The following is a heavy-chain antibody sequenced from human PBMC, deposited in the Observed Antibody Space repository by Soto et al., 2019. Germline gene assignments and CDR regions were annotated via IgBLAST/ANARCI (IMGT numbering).Heavy chain of an antibody. V-gene: IGHV3-11*04. J-gene: IGHJ4*02. CDR2: ISSSGSTI. CDR1: GFTFSDYY. CDR3: EGDAGYGSGVG. Sequence: QVQLVESGGGLVKPGGSLRLSCAASGFTFSDYYMSWIRQAPGKGLEWGSYISSSGSTIYYADSVKGRFTIARDNAKNSLYLKMISLRAEDVAVYYCEGDAGYGSGVGWGQGTLVTVSS. D-gene: IGHD3-10*01.